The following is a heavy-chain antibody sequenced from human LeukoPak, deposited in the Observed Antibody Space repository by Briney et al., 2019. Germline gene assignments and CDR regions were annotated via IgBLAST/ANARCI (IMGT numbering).Heavy chain of an antibody. CDR1: GYTFTSYG. V-gene: IGHV1-18*01. CDR2: ISAYNGNT. D-gene: IGHD2-2*01. Sequence: ASVKVSCKASGYTFTSYGISWVRQAPGQGLEWMGWISAYNGNTNYAQKLQGRVTMTTDTSTSTAHMELRSLRSDDTAVYYCARYCSSTSCYDGNFDYWGQGTLVTVSS. CDR3: ARYCSSTSCYDGNFDY. J-gene: IGHJ4*02.